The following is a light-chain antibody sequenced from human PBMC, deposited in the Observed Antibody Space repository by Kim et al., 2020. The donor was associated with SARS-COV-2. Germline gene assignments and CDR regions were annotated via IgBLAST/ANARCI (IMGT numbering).Light chain of an antibody. Sequence: AVGQTVNITCQRDSLRIYYASWYQQKPGQAPTLVIFGKNNRPSGIPDRFSGSNSGDTTSLTISGTQAEDDADYYCVSRDSSGNLYVFGPGTQLTVL. V-gene: IGLV3-19*01. CDR1: SLRIYY. CDR2: GKN. J-gene: IGLJ1*01. CDR3: VSRDSSGNLYV.